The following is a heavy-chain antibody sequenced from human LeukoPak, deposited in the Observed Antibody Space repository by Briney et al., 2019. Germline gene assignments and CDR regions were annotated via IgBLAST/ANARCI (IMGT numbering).Heavy chain of an antibody. CDR1: GGTFSSYA. V-gene: IGHV1-2*02. Sequence: ASVKVSCKASGGTFSSYAISWVRQAPGQGLEWMGWINPNSGGTNYAQKFQGRVTMTRDTSISTAYMELSRLRSDDTAVYYCARSGGWCWYYFDYWGQGTLVTVSS. J-gene: IGHJ4*02. CDR3: ARSGGWCWYYFDY. CDR2: INPNSGGT. D-gene: IGHD6-19*01.